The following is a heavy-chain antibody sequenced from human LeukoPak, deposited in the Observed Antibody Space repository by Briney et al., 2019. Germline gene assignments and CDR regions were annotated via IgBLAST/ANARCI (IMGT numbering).Heavy chain of an antibody. CDR2: LYSDGNT. J-gene: IGHJ4*02. D-gene: IGHD1-14*01. Sequence: PGGSLRLSCAASGVTVITNDMTWVRQAPGKGLEWVSVLYSDGNTKYADSVQGRFTISRDNSKNTLYLEMNSLGPDDTAVYYCARGVEPLAANTLAYWGQGTLVTVSS. CDR3: ARGVEPLAANTLAY. CDR1: GVTVITND. V-gene: IGHV3-53*01.